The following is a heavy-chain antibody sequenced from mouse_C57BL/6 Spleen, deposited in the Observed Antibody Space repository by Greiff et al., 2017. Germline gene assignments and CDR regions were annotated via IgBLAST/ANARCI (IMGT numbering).Heavy chain of an antibody. CDR1: GYAFSSYW. V-gene: IGHV1-80*01. CDR2: IYPGDGDT. Sequence: QVHVKQSGAELVKPGASVKISCKASGYAFSSYWMNWVKQRPGKGLARIRQIYPGDGDTLYNGKFQGKATLTADKSSSTAYMQLSGLTSEDSAVYFCARVDTGVYCDYWGQGTTLTVSS. CDR3: ARVDTGVYCDY. D-gene: IGHD4-1*01. J-gene: IGHJ2*01.